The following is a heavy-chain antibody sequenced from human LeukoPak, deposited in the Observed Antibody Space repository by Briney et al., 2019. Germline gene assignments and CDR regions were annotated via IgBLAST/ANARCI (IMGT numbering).Heavy chain of an antibody. J-gene: IGHJ6*02. Sequence: GGSLRLSCAASGFTFSSYGMHWVRQAPGKGLEWVAVISYDGSNKYYADSVKGRFTISRDNSKNTLYLQMNSLRAGDTAVYYCAKDRSAGGYYYYYGMDVWGQGTTVTVSS. CDR2: ISYDGSNK. D-gene: IGHD3-16*01. CDR1: GFTFSSYG. CDR3: AKDRSAGGYYYYYGMDV. V-gene: IGHV3-30*18.